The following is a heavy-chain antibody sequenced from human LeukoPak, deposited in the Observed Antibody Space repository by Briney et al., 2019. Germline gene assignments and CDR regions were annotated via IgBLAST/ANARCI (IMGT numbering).Heavy chain of an antibody. Sequence: GASVKVSCKASGGTLSSYAISWVRQAPGQGLEWMGGIIPIFGTANYAQKFQGRVTITADESTSTAYMELSSLRSEDTAVYYCARNYPYYDFWSGYWSSTSRSLDYWGQGTLVTVSS. CDR2: IIPIFGTA. CDR3: ARNYPYYDFWSGYWSSTSRSLDY. CDR1: GGTLSSYA. J-gene: IGHJ4*02. D-gene: IGHD3-3*01. V-gene: IGHV1-69*13.